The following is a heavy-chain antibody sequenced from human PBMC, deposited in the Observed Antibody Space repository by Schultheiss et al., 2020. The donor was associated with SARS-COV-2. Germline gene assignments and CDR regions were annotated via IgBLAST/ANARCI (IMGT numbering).Heavy chain of an antibody. CDR2: IYYSGST. J-gene: IGHJ6*02. D-gene: IGHD4-23*01. CDR1: GGSISSYY. CDR3: ARGYRVTYYYYYGMDV. Sequence: SQTLSLTCTVSGGSISSYYWSWIRQPAGKGLEWIGYIYYSGSTNYNPSLKSRVTISVDTSKNQFSLKLSSVTAADTAVYYCARGYRVTYYYYYGMDVWGQGTTVTVSS. V-gene: IGHV4-59*01.